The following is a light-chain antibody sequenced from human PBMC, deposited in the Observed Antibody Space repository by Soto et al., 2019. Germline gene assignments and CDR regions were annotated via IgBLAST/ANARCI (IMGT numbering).Light chain of an antibody. CDR3: SSYTSFSTYV. CDR2: NDD. CDR1: SSGLEIKI. V-gene: IGLV1-44*01. J-gene: IGLJ1*01. Sequence: QSALTQPPSASGTPGQRVTISCSGSSSGLEIKILNWYQHIPGKAPKLLIYNDDQRPSGVPDRFSGSRSGTSASLVIAGLRSEDEAEYYCSSYTSFSTYVFGTGTKLTVL.